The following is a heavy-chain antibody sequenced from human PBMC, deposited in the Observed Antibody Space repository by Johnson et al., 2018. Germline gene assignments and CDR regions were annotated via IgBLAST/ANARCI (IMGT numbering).Heavy chain of an antibody. Sequence: QVQLVQSGAEVKKPGSSVKVSCKASGGTLSSYTISWVRQAPGQGLEWMGRIVPMLGATSYAQKFQGRVTITAEKSTRTACMELSSLRSEDTAVYYCARALGRGHDAFDIWGQGTMVTVSS. D-gene: IGHD1-14*01. CDR1: GGTLSSYT. V-gene: IGHV1-69*08. CDR2: IVPMLGAT. CDR3: ARALGRGHDAFDI. J-gene: IGHJ3*02.